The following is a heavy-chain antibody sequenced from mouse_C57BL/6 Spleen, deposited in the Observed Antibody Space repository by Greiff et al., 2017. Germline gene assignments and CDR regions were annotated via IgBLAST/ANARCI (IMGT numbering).Heavy chain of an antibody. CDR2: ISYDGSN. J-gene: IGHJ2*01. CDR1: GYSITSGYY. D-gene: IGHD2-4*01. Sequence: EVKLQESGPGLVKPSQSLSLTCSVTGYSITSGYYWNWIRQFPGNKLEWMGYISYDGSNNYNPSLKNRISITRDTSKNQFFLKLNSVTTEDTATYYCARYDYDGVYFDYWGQGTTLTVSS. CDR3: ARYDYDGVYFDY. V-gene: IGHV3-6*01.